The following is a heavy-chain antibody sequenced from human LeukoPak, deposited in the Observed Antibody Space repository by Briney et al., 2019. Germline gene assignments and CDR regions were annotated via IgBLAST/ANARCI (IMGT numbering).Heavy chain of an antibody. CDR2: INHSGST. CDR3: ARGRGYSYGSGYYYYYYMDV. CDR1: GGSFSGYY. D-gene: IGHD5-18*01. J-gene: IGHJ6*03. V-gene: IGHV4-34*01. Sequence: PSETLSPTCAVYGGSFSGYYWSWIRQPPGKGLEWIGEINHSGSTNYNPSLKSRVTISVDTSKNQFSLRLSSVTAADTAVYYCARGRGYSYGSGYYYYYYMDVWGKGTTVTVSS.